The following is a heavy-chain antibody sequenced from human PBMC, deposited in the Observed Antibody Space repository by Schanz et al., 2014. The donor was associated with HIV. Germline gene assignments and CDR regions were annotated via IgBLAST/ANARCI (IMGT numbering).Heavy chain of an antibody. CDR3: ARVVEIVVVITSRPYYLDY. CDR2: ISPYNGDR. J-gene: IGHJ4*02. Sequence: VQLLQSGAEVKKPGASVKVSCKTSGYTFASYVITWVRQAPGQGLDWVGWISPYNGDRKYDQKFQGRVTLTTDTSTNTAYMELRSLRSDDTAVYYCARVVEIVVVITSRPYYLDYWGQGTLVTVSS. CDR1: GYTFASYV. V-gene: IGHV1-18*01. D-gene: IGHD3-22*01.